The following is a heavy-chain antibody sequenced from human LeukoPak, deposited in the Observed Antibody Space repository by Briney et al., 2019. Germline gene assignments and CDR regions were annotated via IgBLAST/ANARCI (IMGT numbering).Heavy chain of an antibody. CDR2: ISYDGSNK. CDR3: AKESWSGGSYSDY. Sequence: GGSLRLSCAASGFTFSSYGMHWVRQAPGKGLEWVAVISYDGSNKYYADSVKGRFTNSRDNSKNTLYLQMNSLRAEDTAVYYCAKESWSGGSYSDYWGQGTLVTVSS. CDR1: GFTFSSYG. V-gene: IGHV3-30*18. D-gene: IGHD1-26*01. J-gene: IGHJ4*02.